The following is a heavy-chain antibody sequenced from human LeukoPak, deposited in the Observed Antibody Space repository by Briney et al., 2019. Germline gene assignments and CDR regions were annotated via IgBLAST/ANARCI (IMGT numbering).Heavy chain of an antibody. CDR1: GFTFSNYS. CDR2: ISSRSRTI. J-gene: IGHJ4*02. D-gene: IGHD3-22*01. V-gene: IGHV3-48*01. Sequence: GGSLRLSCAASGFTFSNYSMNWVRQAPGKGLEWVSYISSRSRTIYYADSVKGRFTISRDNAKNSLYLQMNSLRAEDTAVYYCARDTYYYDSSGYYLMGGFDYWGQGTLVTVSS. CDR3: ARDTYYYDSSGYYLMGGFDY.